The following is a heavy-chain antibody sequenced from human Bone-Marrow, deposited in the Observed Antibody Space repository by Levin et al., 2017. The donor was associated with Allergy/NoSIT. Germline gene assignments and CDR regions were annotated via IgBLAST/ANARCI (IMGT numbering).Heavy chain of an antibody. J-gene: IGHJ6*02. CDR2: INPSGGST. CDR3: AREGGTVLRRGYSSSWYANLYYGMDV. CDR1: GYTFTSYY. Sequence: ASVKVSCKASGYTFTSYYMHWVRQAPGQGLEWMGIINPSGGSTSYAQKFQGRVTMTRDTSTSTVYMELSSLRSEDTAVYYCAREGGTVLRRGYSSSWYANLYYGMDVWGQGTTVTVSS. D-gene: IGHD6-13*01. V-gene: IGHV1-46*01.